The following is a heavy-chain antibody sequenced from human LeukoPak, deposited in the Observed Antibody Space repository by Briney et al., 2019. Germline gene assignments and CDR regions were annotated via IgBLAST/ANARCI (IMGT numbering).Heavy chain of an antibody. Sequence: GASVKVSCKPSGYTFNTYGITWVRQAPGKGLEWMGGFDPEDGETIYAQKFQGRVTMTEDTSTDTAYMELSSLRSEDTAVYYCATITMVRGVKDYWGQGTLVTVSS. D-gene: IGHD3-10*01. V-gene: IGHV1-24*01. J-gene: IGHJ4*02. CDR2: FDPEDGET. CDR3: ATITMVRGVKDY. CDR1: GYTFNTYG.